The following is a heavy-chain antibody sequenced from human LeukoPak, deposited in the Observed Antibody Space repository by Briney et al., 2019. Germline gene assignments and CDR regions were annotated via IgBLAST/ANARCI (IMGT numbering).Heavy chain of an antibody. J-gene: IGHJ4*02. CDR2: ISSSSSYI. CDR3: ARETYCTSTNCPIGDYFDY. CDR1: GFTFNTYS. Sequence: GGTLRLSCAASGFTFNTYSMNWVRQAPGKGLEWVSSISSSSSYIYYADSVKGRFTISRDNAKNSLYLQMNSLRAEDTAVYYCARETYCTSTNCPIGDYFDYWGQGTLVTVSS. D-gene: IGHD2-2*01. V-gene: IGHV3-21*01.